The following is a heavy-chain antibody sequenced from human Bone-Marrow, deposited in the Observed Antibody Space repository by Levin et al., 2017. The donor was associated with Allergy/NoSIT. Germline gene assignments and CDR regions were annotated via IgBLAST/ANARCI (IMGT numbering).Heavy chain of an antibody. V-gene: IGHV3-7*01. CDR1: GYNFTACW. D-gene: IGHD4-17*01. CDR2: IKQDGSER. CDR3: ARELTRRLSVTSVGAVHT. J-gene: IGHJ3*02. Sequence: GESLKISCAASGYNFTACWMSWVRPSPGKGLEWVANIKQDGSERYYVDSVKGRFTISRDNAKNSVYLQMNRLRVQDTAIYYCARELTRRLSVTSVGAVHTLVQETVVTVSS.